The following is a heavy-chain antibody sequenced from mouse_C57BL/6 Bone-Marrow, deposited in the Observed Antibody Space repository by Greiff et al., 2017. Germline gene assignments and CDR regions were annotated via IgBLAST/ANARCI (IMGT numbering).Heavy chain of an antibody. J-gene: IGHJ3*01. V-gene: IGHV1-81*01. CDR1: GYTFTSYG. CDR2: IYPRRGNT. D-gene: IGHD1-1*01. CDR3: ARKLRAY. Sequence: QVQLQQPGAELVMPGASVKLSCKASGYTFTSYGISWVKQRTGQGLEWIGEIYPRRGNTYYNEKFKGKATLTADKSSSTAYMELRSLTSEDSAVYFCARKLRAYWGQGTLVTVSA.